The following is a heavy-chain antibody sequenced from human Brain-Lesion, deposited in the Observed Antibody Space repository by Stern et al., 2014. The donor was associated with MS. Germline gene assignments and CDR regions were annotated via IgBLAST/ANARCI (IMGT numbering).Heavy chain of an antibody. Sequence: QVQLQESGPGLVKPSETLSLTCTVAGGSVSSTSYAWAWIRQPPGKGLEWIGTIYYSGDTYYSPSLKSRLTISLDTSKNLFSLQLRSVTAADTAVYYCAGEEDIRYCSGGSCTGNWFDPWGQGTLVTVSS. J-gene: IGHJ5*02. D-gene: IGHD2-15*01. CDR2: IYYSGDT. V-gene: IGHV4-39*02. CDR1: GGSVSSTSYA. CDR3: AGEEDIRYCSGGSCTGNWFDP.